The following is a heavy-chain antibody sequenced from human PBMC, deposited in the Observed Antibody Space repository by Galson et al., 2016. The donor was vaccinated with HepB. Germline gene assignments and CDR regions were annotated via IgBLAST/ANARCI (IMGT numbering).Heavy chain of an antibody. CDR1: GFRFSSYA. Sequence: SLRLSCAASGFRFSSYAMSWVRQAPGKGLQWVSGIGGSGNNTYSADSVKGRFTISRDNSNNTLYLQMNGLRAEDTAVYYCAKVTGSAPALFDYWGQGTLVTVSS. D-gene: IGHD1-1*01. CDR2: IGGSGNNT. CDR3: AKVTGSAPALFDY. V-gene: IGHV3-23*01. J-gene: IGHJ4*02.